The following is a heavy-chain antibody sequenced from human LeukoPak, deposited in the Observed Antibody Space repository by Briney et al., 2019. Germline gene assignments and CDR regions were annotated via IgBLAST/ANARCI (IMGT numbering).Heavy chain of an antibody. Sequence: GGSLRLSCAASGFTFDDYAMHWVRQAPGKGLEWVSGISWNSGSIGYADSVKGRFTISRDNAKNSLYLQMNSLRAEDTALYYCAKDSSWYSGTLDYWGQGTLVTVSS. CDR3: AKDSSWYSGTLDY. CDR1: GFTFDDYA. D-gene: IGHD6-13*01. CDR2: ISWNSGSI. V-gene: IGHV3-9*01. J-gene: IGHJ4*02.